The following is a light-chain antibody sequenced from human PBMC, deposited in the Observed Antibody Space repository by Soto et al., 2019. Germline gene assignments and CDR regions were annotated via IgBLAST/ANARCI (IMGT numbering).Light chain of an antibody. CDR3: QQYDDWPTT. CDR2: GAS. V-gene: IGKV3-15*01. Sequence: EIVMTQSPATLSVSPGERATLSCRASQSVSNYLAWYQQKPGQAPRLLIYGASTRDTGIPARFSGSGSGTEFTLTISRLQSEDFAVYYCQQYDDWPTTFGQGTKVDIK. CDR1: QSVSNY. J-gene: IGKJ1*01.